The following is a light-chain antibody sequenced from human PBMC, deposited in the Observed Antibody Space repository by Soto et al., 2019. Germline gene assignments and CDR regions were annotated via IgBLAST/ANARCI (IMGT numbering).Light chain of an antibody. CDR1: ERVSSSY. J-gene: IGKJ5*01. Sequence: IVLTQSPATMSLSPGERATLSCGASERVSSSYVAWYQMKAGLAPRLLIHDASTRASGIPDMFRVSKSGTDFTLTIRGLEPEDAALYYCQQYGSSPITFGQGTRLEIK. CDR3: QQYGSSPIT. V-gene: IGKV3D-20*01. CDR2: DAS.